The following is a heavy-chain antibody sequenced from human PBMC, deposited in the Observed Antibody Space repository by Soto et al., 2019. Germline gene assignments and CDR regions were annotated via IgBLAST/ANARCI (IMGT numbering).Heavy chain of an antibody. Sequence: PSETLSLTCTVSGGSISSGAYYWSWVRQHPGKGLEWIGFIYYSGSTYFSPSLKSRLTISVDTSKNQLSLKLSSVTAADTAMYYCARVTLPGLYDFDFWGQGTMVTVS. CDR2: IYYSGST. J-gene: IGHJ3*01. CDR3: ARVTLPGLYDFDF. CDR1: GGSISSGAYY. V-gene: IGHV4-31*03. D-gene: IGHD7-27*01.